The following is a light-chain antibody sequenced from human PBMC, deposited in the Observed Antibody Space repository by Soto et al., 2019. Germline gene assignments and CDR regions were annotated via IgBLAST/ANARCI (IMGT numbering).Light chain of an antibody. V-gene: IGKV1-5*03. CDR3: QQYNTYSRT. Sequence: DIQMTQSPSTLSASVGDRVTITCRASQSISTWLAWYQQKPGEAPKLLIYEGSTLERGVPSSFSGSGSRTEFALSISSLQPDDLATFYCQQYNTYSRTFGHGTKVEVK. J-gene: IGKJ1*01. CDR2: EGS. CDR1: QSISTW.